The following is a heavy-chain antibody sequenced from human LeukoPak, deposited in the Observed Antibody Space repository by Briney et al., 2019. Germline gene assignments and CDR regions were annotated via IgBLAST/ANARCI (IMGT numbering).Heavy chain of an antibody. CDR3: ARHGPRTYYDFWSPQGSKFDP. Sequence: PGGSLRLSCAASGFTFSSYEMNWVRQAPGKGLEWVSYISSSGSTIYYADSVKGRFTISRDNAKNSLYLQMNSLRAEDTAVYYCARHGPRTYYDFWSPQGSKFDPWGQGTLVTVSS. CDR1: GFTFSSYE. CDR2: ISSSGSTI. J-gene: IGHJ5*02. V-gene: IGHV3-48*03. D-gene: IGHD3-3*01.